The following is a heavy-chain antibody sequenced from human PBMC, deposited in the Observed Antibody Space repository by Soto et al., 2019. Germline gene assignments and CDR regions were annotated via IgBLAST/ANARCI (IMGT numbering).Heavy chain of an antibody. J-gene: IGHJ3*02. D-gene: IGHD2-15*01. CDR3: AKEYPEIVVTVDDAFDM. Sequence: EVQLVESGGGLVQPGRSLRLSCAASGFTFDDYAMHWVRQAPGKGLEWVSGISWNSGSIGYADSVKGRFTISRDNAKNSLYLQMNSLRADDTAVYYCAKEYPEIVVTVDDAFDMWGQGTMVTVSS. V-gene: IGHV3-9*01. CDR2: ISWNSGSI. CDR1: GFTFDDYA.